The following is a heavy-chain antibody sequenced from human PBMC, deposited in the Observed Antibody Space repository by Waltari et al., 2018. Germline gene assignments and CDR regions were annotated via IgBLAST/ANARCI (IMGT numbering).Heavy chain of an antibody. Sequence: EVQLLESGGGLVQPGGSLRLSCAASGFTFSSYAMSWVRQAPGKGLEWVSAMSGSGGSTYYADSVKGRFTISRDNSKNTLYLQMNSLRAEDTAVYYCARDWDSSSWLDYWGQGTLVTVSS. V-gene: IGHV3-23*01. CDR1: GFTFSSYA. D-gene: IGHD6-13*01. CDR3: ARDWDSSSWLDY. J-gene: IGHJ4*02. CDR2: MSGSGGST.